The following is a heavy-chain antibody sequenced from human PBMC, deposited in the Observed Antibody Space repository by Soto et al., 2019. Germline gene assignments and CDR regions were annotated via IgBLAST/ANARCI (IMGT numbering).Heavy chain of an antibody. CDR1: GFTFDDYA. D-gene: IGHD3-9*01. CDR2: ISWNSGSI. CDR3: AIGLRYFDWGGDAFDI. Sequence: GGSLRLSCAASGFTFDDYAMHWVRQAPGKGLEWVSGISWNSGSIGYADSVKGRFTISRDNAKNSLYLQMNSLRAEDTALYYCAIGLRYFDWGGDAFDIWGQGKMVTVS. V-gene: IGHV3-9*01. J-gene: IGHJ3*02.